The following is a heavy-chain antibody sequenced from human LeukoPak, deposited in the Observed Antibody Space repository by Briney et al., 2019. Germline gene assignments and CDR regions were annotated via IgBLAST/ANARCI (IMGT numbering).Heavy chain of an antibody. CDR3: ARDNGSGIDY. CDR2: INPSGGST. CDR1: GYTFTNYY. J-gene: IGHJ4*02. V-gene: IGHV1-46*01. D-gene: IGHD3-10*01. Sequence: ASVKVSCKASGYTFTNYYIHWVRQAPGQGLEWMGIINPSGGSTNYAQKLQGRVTMTTDTSTSTAYMELRSLRSDDTAVYYCARDNGSGIDYWGQGTLVTVSS.